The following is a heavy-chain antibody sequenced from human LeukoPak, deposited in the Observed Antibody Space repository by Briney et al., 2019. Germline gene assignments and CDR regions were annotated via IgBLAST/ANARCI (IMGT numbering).Heavy chain of an antibody. CDR2: VYYNGNT. J-gene: IGHJ5*02. D-gene: IGHD6-6*01. CDR3: ARVGWGDAAAHPNWLDP. CDR1: GGSISSGSYY. V-gene: IGHV4-39*07. Sequence: KPSETLSLTCTVSGGSISSGSYYWGWIRQPPGTGLEWIANVYYNGNTAYTPSLRSRVTISIDTSKSQFSLRLNSVTAADTAVYYCARVGWGDAAAHPNWLDPWGQGTLVIVSS.